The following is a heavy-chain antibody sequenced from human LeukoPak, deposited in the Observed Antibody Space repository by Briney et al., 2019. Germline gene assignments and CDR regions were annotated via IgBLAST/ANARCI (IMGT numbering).Heavy chain of an antibody. CDR3: ARNPKYYYYGMDV. V-gene: IGHV4-59*01. CDR2: IYYSGST. Sequence: PSETLSLTCTVSGGSISSYYWSWIRQPPGKGLEWIGYIYYSGSTNYNPSLKSRVTISVDTSKNQFSLKLSSVTAAGTAVYYCARNPKYYYYGMDVWGQGTTVAVSS. J-gene: IGHJ6*02. CDR1: GGSISSYY.